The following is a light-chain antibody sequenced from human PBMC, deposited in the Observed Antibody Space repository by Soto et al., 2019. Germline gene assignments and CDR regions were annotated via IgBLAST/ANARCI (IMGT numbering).Light chain of an antibody. CDR1: QSVSSSY. Sequence: EIVFAKSPGTLSLSPGERATVSCRSSQSVSSSYLAWYQQKPGQSPRLLIYGASSRATGIPDRFSGSGSGTDFTLTISRLEPEDFAVYYCQQYGSSPFTFGQGTRLEI. CDR2: GAS. V-gene: IGKV3-20*01. J-gene: IGKJ5*01. CDR3: QQYGSSPFT.